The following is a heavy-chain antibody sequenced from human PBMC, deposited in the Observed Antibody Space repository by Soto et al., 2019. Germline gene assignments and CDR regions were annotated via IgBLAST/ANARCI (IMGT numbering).Heavy chain of an antibody. Sequence: QVQLVQSGAEVKKPGASVKVSCKASGYTFASYALSWMRQAPGQGFEWMGWISAYNGNRNYEQKLHGRVTMTTDTPTSTAYMELRSLRSDDPAVYYCARDPPPPDYWGQGTLVTVSS. CDR3: ARDPPPPDY. V-gene: IGHV1-18*01. CDR2: ISAYNGNR. CDR1: GYTFASYA. J-gene: IGHJ4*02.